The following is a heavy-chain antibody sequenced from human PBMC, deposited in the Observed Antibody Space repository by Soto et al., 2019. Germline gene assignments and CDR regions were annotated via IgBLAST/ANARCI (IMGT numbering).Heavy chain of an antibody. CDR1: GFTFSSYS. J-gene: IGHJ3*02. Sequence: GGSLRLSCAASGFTFSSYSMNWVRQAPGKGLEWVSSISSSSSYIYYADSVKGRFTISRDNAKNSLYLQMNSLRAEDTAVYYCARVLNYGDYAEGAFDIWGQGTMVTVSS. CDR3: ARVLNYGDYAEGAFDI. D-gene: IGHD4-17*01. V-gene: IGHV3-21*01. CDR2: ISSSSSYI.